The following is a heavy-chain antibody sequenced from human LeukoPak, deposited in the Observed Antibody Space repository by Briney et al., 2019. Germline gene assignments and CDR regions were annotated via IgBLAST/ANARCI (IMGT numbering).Heavy chain of an antibody. CDR2: ISSSGST. CDR1: GDSLSSGDYY. J-gene: IGHJ3*02. D-gene: IGHD3-22*01. CDR3: ARGPYSYDSSGAFDI. V-gene: IGHV4-61*02. Sequence: SETLSLTCTVSGDSLSSGDYYWRWLRQPAGTGLEWIGRISSSGSTNYNPSLKSRVTISVDTSKNQFSLKLSSVTAADTAVYFCARGPYSYDSSGAFDIWGQGTMVTVSS.